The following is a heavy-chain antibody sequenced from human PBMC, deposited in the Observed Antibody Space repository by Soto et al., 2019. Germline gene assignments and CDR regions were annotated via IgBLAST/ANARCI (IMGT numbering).Heavy chain of an antibody. J-gene: IGHJ4*02. CDR3: ARPRGGGSYEYYFDY. CDR1: GGSISSSSYY. D-gene: IGHD1-26*01. CDR2: IYYSGST. Sequence: QLQLQESGPGLVKPSETLSLTCTVSGGSISSSSYYWGWIRQPPGKGLEWIGSIYYSGSTYYNPSLKSRVTISVDTSKNQFSRKLSSVTAADTAVYYCARPRGGGSYEYYFDYWGQGTLVTVSS. V-gene: IGHV4-39*01.